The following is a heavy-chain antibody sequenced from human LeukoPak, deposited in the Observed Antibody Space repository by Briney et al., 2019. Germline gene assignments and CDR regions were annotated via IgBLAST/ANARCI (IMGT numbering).Heavy chain of an antibody. CDR3: ARDGHHYYDYVWGSYLNDY. J-gene: IGHJ4*02. V-gene: IGHV1-18*01. D-gene: IGHD3-16*02. Sequence: ASVKVSCKVSGYTLTELSMHWVRQAPGKGLEWMGWISAYNGNTNYAQKLQGRVTMTTDTSTSTAYMELRSLRSDDTAVYYCARDGHHYYDYVWGSYLNDYWGQGTLVTVSS. CDR1: GYTLTELS. CDR2: ISAYNGNT.